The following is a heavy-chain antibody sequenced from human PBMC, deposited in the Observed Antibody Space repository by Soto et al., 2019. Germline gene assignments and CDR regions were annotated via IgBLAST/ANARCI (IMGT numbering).Heavy chain of an antibody. Sequence: EASVKVSCKASGYTFTGYYVHWVRQAPGQGLEWLGWINPNTGGTNYAQRFKGWVTITRDTSISTAYMELSRLKSDDTAMYYCTRAGYCSTTSCYVRDDAFDIWGQGTMVTVSS. CDR2: INPNTGGT. J-gene: IGHJ3*02. CDR3: TRAGYCSTTSCYVRDDAFDI. CDR1: GYTFTGYY. D-gene: IGHD2-2*03. V-gene: IGHV1-2*04.